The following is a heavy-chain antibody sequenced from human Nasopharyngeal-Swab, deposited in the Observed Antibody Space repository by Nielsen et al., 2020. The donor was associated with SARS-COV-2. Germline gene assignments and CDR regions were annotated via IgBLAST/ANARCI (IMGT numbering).Heavy chain of an antibody. CDR3: ARGKDFGEYYFDY. CDR1: GGSISSADYS. V-gene: IGHV4-30-2*06. J-gene: IGHJ4*02. CDR2: IYHSGST. D-gene: IGHD3-10*01. Sequence: TLSLTCVVSGGSISSADYSWNWIRQSPGRGLEWIGNIYHSGSTSYNPSLKSRVTISVDRSKSHFSLKMTSMTAADTAVYFCARGKDFGEYYFDYWGQGTLVTVSS.